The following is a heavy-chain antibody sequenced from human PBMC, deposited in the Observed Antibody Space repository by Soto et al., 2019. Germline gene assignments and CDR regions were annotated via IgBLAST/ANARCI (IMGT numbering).Heavy chain of an antibody. CDR1: GGTFSSYA. CDR2: IIPIFGTA. CDR3: ACDQDSGYVITLLYFYNMDV. Sequence: QVQLVQSGAEVKKPGSSVKVSCKASGGTFSSYAISWVRQAPGQGLEWMGGIIPIFGTANYAQKFQGRVTITAAESTSTAYMELSSLRSEDTAVYYCACDQDSGYVITLLYFYNMDVWGQGTTVTVSS. V-gene: IGHV1-69*12. J-gene: IGHJ6*02. D-gene: IGHD5-12*01.